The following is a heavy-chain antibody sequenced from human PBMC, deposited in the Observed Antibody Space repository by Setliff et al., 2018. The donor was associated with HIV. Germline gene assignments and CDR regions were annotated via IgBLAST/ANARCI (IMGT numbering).Heavy chain of an antibody. J-gene: IGHJ4*02. CDR1: GHNSDFC. CDR3: TTTYVRDDYNFDF. CDR2: IFLRNGET. D-gene: IGHD4-4*01. V-gene: IGHV1-69-2*01. Sequence: VASVKVSCKASGHNSDFCIHWVQQAPGGRLAWMGRIFLRNGETRYSENFQGRLTITADTSIDTAYMDLSSLRSEDTAVYYCTTTYVRDDYNFDFWGQGSLVTVS.